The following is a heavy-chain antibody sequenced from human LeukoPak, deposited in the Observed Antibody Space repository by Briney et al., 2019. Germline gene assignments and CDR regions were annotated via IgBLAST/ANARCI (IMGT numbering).Heavy chain of an antibody. J-gene: IGHJ3*02. CDR3: AREGRTIRAVAEGLDI. D-gene: IGHD6-19*01. Sequence: SETLSLTCTVSGGSISSYYWSWIRQPPGKGLEWIGYIYYSGSTNYNPSLKSRVTISVDTSKNQFSLKLSSVTAADTAVYYCAREGRTIRAVAEGLDIWGQGTMVTVSS. CDR1: GGSISSYY. V-gene: IGHV4-59*01. CDR2: IYYSGST.